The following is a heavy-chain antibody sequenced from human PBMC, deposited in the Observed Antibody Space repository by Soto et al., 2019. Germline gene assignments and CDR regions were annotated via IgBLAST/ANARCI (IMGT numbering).Heavy chain of an antibody. V-gene: IGHV4-4*02. Sequence: PSETLSRTCAVSGGSISSSNWWRWVRQPLGKGLEWIGEIYHSGSTNYNPSLKSRVTISVDKSKNQFSLKLSSVTAADTAVYYCARADAYYYGSGSYDYWGQGTLVTVSS. CDR1: GGSISSSNW. CDR3: ARADAYYYGSGSYDY. J-gene: IGHJ4*02. D-gene: IGHD3-10*01. CDR2: IYHSGST.